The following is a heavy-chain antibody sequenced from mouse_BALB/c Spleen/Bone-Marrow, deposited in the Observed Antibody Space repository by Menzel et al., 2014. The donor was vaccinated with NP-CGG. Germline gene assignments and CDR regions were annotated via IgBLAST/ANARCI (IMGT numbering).Heavy chain of an antibody. CDR1: GFAFSAYW. J-gene: IGHJ2*01. Sequence: QVQLQQSGAELVRPGASVKFSCKASGFAFSAYWMNWVKQRPGQGLEWIGKVSPGDGNTNYNGKFRGKATLTADKSSSTAYIQLRSQASEDSSVYCCEWVYYGNLDHWGQGTTLTVSS. V-gene: IGHV1-80*01. CDR3: EWVYYGNLDH. D-gene: IGHD2-1*01. CDR2: VSPGDGNT.